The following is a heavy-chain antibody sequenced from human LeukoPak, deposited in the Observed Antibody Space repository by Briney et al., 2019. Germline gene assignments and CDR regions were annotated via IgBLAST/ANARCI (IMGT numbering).Heavy chain of an antibody. CDR3: AYDFWSGYSEAISDIYYFDY. Sequence: GASVKVSCKASGGTFSSYAISWVRQAPGQGLEWMGGIIPIFGTANYAQKFQGRVTITADESTSTAYMELSSLRSEDTAVYYCAYDFWSGYSEAISDIYYFDYWGQGTLVTVSS. J-gene: IGHJ4*02. D-gene: IGHD3-3*01. V-gene: IGHV1-69*13. CDR2: IIPIFGTA. CDR1: GGTFSSYA.